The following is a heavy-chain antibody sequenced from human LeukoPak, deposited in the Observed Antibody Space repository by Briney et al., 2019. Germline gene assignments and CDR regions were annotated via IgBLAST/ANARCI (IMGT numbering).Heavy chain of an antibody. CDR2: IRSKAYGGTT. CDR3: TRDVSADYYGSGSYYAFDY. D-gene: IGHD3-10*01. J-gene: IGHJ4*02. Sequence: PGRSLRLSCTASGFTFGDYAMSWFRQAPGKGLEWVGFIRSKAYGGTTEYAASVRGRFTISRDDSKSIAYLQMNSLKTEDTAVYYCTRDVSADYYGSGSYYAFDYWGQGTLVTVSS. CDR1: GFTFGDYA. V-gene: IGHV3-49*03.